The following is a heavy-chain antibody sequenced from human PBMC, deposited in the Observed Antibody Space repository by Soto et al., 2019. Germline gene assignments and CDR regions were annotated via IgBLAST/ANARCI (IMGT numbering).Heavy chain of an antibody. CDR2: INPSGGST. Sequence: ASVKVSCKASGYTFTSYYMHWVRQAPGQGLEWMGIINPSGGSTSYAQKFQGRVTMTRDTSTSTVYMELSSLRSEDTAVYYCAKDPRRGIAVAGTLWYWGQGTLVTVSS. D-gene: IGHD6-19*01. CDR3: AKDPRRGIAVAGTLWY. V-gene: IGHV1-46*01. CDR1: GYTFTSYY. J-gene: IGHJ4*02.